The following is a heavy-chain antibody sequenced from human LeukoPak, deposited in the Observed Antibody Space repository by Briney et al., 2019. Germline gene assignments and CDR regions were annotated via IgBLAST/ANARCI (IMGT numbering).Heavy chain of an antibody. CDR1: GGSISSYY. Sequence: SETLSLTCTVSGGSISSYYWGWIRQPPGKGLEWIGSIYYSGSTYYNPSLKSRVTISVDTSKNQFSLKLSSVTAADTAVYYCARTEYSSGWYHDYWGQGTLVTVSS. D-gene: IGHD6-19*01. J-gene: IGHJ4*02. CDR3: ARTEYSSGWYHDY. CDR2: IYYSGST. V-gene: IGHV4-39*01.